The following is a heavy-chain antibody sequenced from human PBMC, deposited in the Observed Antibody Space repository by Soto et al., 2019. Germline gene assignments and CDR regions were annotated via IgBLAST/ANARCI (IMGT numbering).Heavy chain of an antibody. J-gene: IGHJ3*02. CDR1: GGTFSSYA. D-gene: IGHD3-22*01. Sequence: GASVKVSCKASGGTFSSYAISWVRQAPGQGLEWVGGIIPIFGTANYAQKFQGRVTITADESTGTAYMELSSLRSEDTAVYYCAREITYDYDSSGYSAPSDAFDIWGQGTMVTVSS. CDR2: IIPIFGTA. V-gene: IGHV1-69*13. CDR3: AREITYDYDSSGYSAPSDAFDI.